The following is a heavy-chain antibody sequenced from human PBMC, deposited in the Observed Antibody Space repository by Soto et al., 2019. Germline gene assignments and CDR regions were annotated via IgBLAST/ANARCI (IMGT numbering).Heavy chain of an antibody. CDR2: TYYRSKWSY. CDR3: VRLRCYGWLDL. D-gene: IGHD2-15*01. J-gene: IGHJ5*02. V-gene: IGHV6-1*01. CDR1: GDSVSSDRAS. Sequence: SGALSLTRVISGDSVSSDRASWNWIRQSPSRGLEWLAKTYYRSKWSYDYAVSVRSRILIIPDTSRHQFSLQLNSVTPEDTAAYYCVRLRCYGWLDLWGQGTQVTVSS.